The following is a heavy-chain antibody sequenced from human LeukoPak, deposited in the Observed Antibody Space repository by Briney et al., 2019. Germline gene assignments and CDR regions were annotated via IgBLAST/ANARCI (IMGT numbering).Heavy chain of an antibody. CDR3: ARADRLHGGPYLIGP. V-gene: IGHV1-2*02. J-gene: IGHJ5*02. Sequence: ASVKVSCEASGYSFTDYYMHWVRQAPGQGLEWMGWINLNSGDIKSAQKFQGRVTMTRDTSITTVYMEVSWLTSDDTAIYYCARADRLHGGPYLIGPWGQGTLVTVSS. CDR1: GYSFTDYY. D-gene: IGHD2-21*01. CDR2: INLNSGDI.